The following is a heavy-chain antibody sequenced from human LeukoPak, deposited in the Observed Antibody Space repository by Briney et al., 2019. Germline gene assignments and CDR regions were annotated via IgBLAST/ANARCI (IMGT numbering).Heavy chain of an antibody. CDR1: GFTFSGYA. Sequence: GGSLRLSCAASGFTFSGYAMSWVRQAPGRGLEWVSAISGSGGSTYYADSVKGRFTISRDNSKNTLYLQMNSLRAEDTAVYYCARDRGGWLRHFDYWGQGTLVTVSS. V-gene: IGHV3-23*01. CDR3: ARDRGGWLRHFDY. J-gene: IGHJ4*02. D-gene: IGHD5-12*01. CDR2: ISGSGGST.